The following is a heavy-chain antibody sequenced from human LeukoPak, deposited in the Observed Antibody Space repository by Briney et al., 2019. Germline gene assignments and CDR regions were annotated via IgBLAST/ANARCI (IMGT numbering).Heavy chain of an antibody. J-gene: IGHJ4*02. D-gene: IGHD3-22*01. Sequence: SETLSLTCTVSGGSINTKAHYWACIRQTPGKGLEWIGSVFYNGNTYYNPSLKSRVAISVDTSKNQFSLRLSSVTAADTAVYYCAKHGEDSTGYYADFFDHCGQGTQITVSS. CDR2: VFYNGNT. V-gene: IGHV4-39*01. CDR1: GGSINTKAHY. CDR3: AKHGEDSTGYYADFFDH.